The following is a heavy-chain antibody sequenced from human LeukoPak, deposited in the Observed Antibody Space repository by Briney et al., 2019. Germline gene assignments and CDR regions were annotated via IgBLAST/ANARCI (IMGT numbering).Heavy chain of an antibody. CDR1: GFTFSSYG. CDR3: AKGGQEYYGSGSYYDAFDI. CDR2: IRYDGSNK. J-gene: IGHJ3*02. V-gene: IGHV3-30*02. D-gene: IGHD3-10*01. Sequence: PGGSLRLSCAASGFTFSSYGMHWVRQAPGKGLEWVAFIRYDGSNKYYADSVKGRFTISRDNSKNTLYLQMNSLRAEDTALYYCAKGGQEYYGSGSYYDAFDIWGQGTMVTVSS.